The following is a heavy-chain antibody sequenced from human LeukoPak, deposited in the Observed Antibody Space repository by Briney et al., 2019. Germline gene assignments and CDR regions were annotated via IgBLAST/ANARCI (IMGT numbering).Heavy chain of an antibody. J-gene: IGHJ4*02. Sequence: GGSLRLSCAASGFSFSKYLMSWVRQAPGKGLEWVANIKQDGSEKYYVDSVKGRFIISRDNAENSLYLEINSLRADDTAIYYCVRDPTAAGAAGTDYWGQGTLVTVSS. CDR1: GFSFSKYL. CDR3: VRDPTAAGAAGTDY. V-gene: IGHV3-7*01. CDR2: IKQDGSEK. D-gene: IGHD6-13*01.